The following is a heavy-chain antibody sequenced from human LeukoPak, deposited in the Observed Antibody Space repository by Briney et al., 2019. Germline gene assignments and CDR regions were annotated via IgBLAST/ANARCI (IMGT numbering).Heavy chain of an antibody. Sequence: GGSLRLSCAASGFTFSSYSMNWVRQAPGKGLGWVSSISSSSSYIYYADSVKGRFTISRDNAKNSLYLQMNSLRAEDTAVYYCARDRSSSWYFDYWGQGTLVTVSS. J-gene: IGHJ4*02. CDR1: GFTFSSYS. D-gene: IGHD6-13*01. CDR2: ISSSSSYI. V-gene: IGHV3-21*01. CDR3: ARDRSSSWYFDY.